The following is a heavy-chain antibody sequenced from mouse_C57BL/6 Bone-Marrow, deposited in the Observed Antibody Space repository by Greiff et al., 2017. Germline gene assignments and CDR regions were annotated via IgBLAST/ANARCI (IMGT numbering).Heavy chain of an antibody. D-gene: IGHD2-12*01. J-gene: IGHJ4*01. Sequence: QVQLQQPGAELVKPGASVKLSCKASGYTFTSYWMHWVKQRPGQGLEWIGMIHPNSGSTNYNEKFKSKATLTVAKSSSTAYIQLSSLTSEDSAVYYCARRKNDDDAMDYWGQGTSVTVSS. CDR1: GYTFTSYW. CDR2: IHPNSGST. V-gene: IGHV1-64*01. CDR3: ARRKNDDDAMDY.